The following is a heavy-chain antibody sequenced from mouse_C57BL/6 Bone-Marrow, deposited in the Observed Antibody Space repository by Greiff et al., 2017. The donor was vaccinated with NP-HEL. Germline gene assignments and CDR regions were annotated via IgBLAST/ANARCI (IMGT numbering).Heavy chain of an antibody. Sequence: VKLMESGPGLVQPSQSLSITCTVSGFSLTSYGVHWVRQSPGKGLEWLGVIWSGGSTDYNAAFISRLSISKDNSKSQVFFKMNSLQADDTDIYSCASYGNYAPYWYFDVWGTGTTVTVSS. D-gene: IGHD2-1*01. J-gene: IGHJ1*03. CDR3: ASYGNYAPYWYFDV. CDR2: IWSGGST. V-gene: IGHV2-2*01. CDR1: GFSLTSYG.